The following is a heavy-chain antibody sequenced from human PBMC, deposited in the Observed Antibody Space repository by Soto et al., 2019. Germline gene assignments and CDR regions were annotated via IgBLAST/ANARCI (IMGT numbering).Heavy chain of an antibody. D-gene: IGHD3-10*01. CDR2: ISYDGSNK. J-gene: IGHJ3*02. CDR1: VFTFSSYA. Sequence: GGSLRLSCAASVFTFSSYAMHWVRQAPGKGLEWVAVISYDGSNKYYADSVKGRFTISRDNSKNTLYLQMNSLRAEDTAVYYCARTSYGSGSYRRAFDIWGQGTMVTVSS. V-gene: IGHV3-30-3*01. CDR3: ARTSYGSGSYRRAFDI.